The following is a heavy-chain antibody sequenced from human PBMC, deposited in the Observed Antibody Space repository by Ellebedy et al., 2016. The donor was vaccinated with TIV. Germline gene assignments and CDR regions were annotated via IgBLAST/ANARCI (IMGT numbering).Heavy chain of an antibody. CDR2: INPNSGGT. CDR3: ARAVSHEYGGSGPVGY. CDR1: GYTFXXXY. V-gene: IGHV1-2*04. Sequence: AASVKVSCKASGYTFXXXYMXXLRHXXPQGLESMGWINPNSGGTNYAQKFQGWVTMTRDTSISTAYMELSRLRSDDTAVYYCARAVSHEYGGSGPVGYWGQGTLVTVSS. D-gene: IGHD5-12*01. J-gene: IGHJ4*02.